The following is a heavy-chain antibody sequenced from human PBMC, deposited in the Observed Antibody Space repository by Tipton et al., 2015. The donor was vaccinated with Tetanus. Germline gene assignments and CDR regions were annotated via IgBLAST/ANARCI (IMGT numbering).Heavy chain of an antibody. D-gene: IGHD5-12*01. Sequence: QVQLVQSGAEVRKPGSSVKVSCKASGDTFSSYAISWMRQAPGQGLEWMGGIIPSLGSTTYAPKFQGRITITADEVTTTAYMEVSSLTSEDTAVYYCARANNDYPKKGPFDYWGQGILVIVSS. V-gene: IGHV1-69*01. CDR3: ARANNDYPKKGPFDY. CDR2: IIPSLGST. CDR1: GDTFSSYA. J-gene: IGHJ4*02.